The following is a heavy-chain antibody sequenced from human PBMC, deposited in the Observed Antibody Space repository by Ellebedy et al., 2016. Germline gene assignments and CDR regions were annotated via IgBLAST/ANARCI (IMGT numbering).Heavy chain of an antibody. J-gene: IGHJ4*02. V-gene: IGHV4-59*08. CDR1: GASISSYY. Sequence: SETLSLTXAVSGASISSYYWSWFRQPPGKGLEWIGYVHSSGHTNSNPSLRSRATLSVDTSKNQFSLRVTSVTAADTAVYYCARHNKLGVSRSYNEDYWGQGMLVTVSS. CDR3: ARHNKLGVSRSYNEDY. D-gene: IGHD3-10*01. CDR2: VHSSGHT.